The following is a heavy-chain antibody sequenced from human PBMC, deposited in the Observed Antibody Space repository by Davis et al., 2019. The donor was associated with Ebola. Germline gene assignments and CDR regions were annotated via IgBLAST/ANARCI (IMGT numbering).Heavy chain of an antibody. J-gene: IGHJ6*02. CDR1: GFTFSNAW. Sequence: GESLKISCAASGFTFSNAWMNWVRQAPGKGLEWVGRIKSKTNGGTTDYAAPVKCRFTIPRDDSKNTLYLQMNSLKTEDTAVYYCTTGVLSLWFGELLYYYYAMDVWGQGTTVTVSS. V-gene: IGHV3-15*07. CDR2: IKSKTNGGTT. D-gene: IGHD3-10*01. CDR3: TTGVLSLWFGELLYYYYAMDV.